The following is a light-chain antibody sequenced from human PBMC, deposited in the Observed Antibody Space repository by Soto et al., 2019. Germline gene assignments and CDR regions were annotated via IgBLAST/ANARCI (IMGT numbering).Light chain of an antibody. CDR1: SGHSSYA. CDR3: QLWDTGARVV. CDR2: LSSDGSH. J-gene: IGLJ2*01. V-gene: IGLV4-69*01. Sequence: QLVLTQSPSASASLGASVKLTCTLSSGHSSYAIAWHQQQPEKGPRYLMKLSSDGSHSKGDGIPDRFSGSSSGAERYLTISSLLSVDEADYYCQLWDTGARVVFGGGTTLTVL.